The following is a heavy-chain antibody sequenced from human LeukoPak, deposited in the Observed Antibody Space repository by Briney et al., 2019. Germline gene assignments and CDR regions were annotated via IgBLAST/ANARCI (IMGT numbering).Heavy chain of an antibody. D-gene: IGHD2-2*01. Sequence: PGGSLRLSCAASGFTFSSYAMSWVRQAPGEGLEWVSAISGSGGSTYYADSVKGRFTISRDNSKNTLYLQMNSLRAEDTAVYYCAKGYNCSSTSCLYYYMDVWGKGTTVTVSS. CDR2: ISGSGGST. V-gene: IGHV3-23*01. CDR1: GFTFSSYA. CDR3: AKGYNCSSTSCLYYYMDV. J-gene: IGHJ6*03.